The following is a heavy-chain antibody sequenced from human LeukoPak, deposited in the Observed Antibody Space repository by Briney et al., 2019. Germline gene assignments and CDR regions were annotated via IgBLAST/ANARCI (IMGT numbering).Heavy chain of an antibody. CDR3: ARCPNYGGYSKDFDN. J-gene: IGHJ4*02. V-gene: IGHV4-34*01. D-gene: IGHD4-23*01. CDR1: GRSFSGYY. CDR2: INHSGST. Sequence: PSETLSLTCAVYGRSFSGYYWSRIRQPPGRGLEWIGEINHSGSTNYNPSLKSRVTISVDTSKNQFPLKLSSVTAADTAVYYCARCPNYGGYSKDFDNWGLGTLVIVSS.